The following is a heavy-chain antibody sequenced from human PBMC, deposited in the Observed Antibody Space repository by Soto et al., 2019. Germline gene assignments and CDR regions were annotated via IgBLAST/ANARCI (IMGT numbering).Heavy chain of an antibody. D-gene: IGHD3-3*01. CDR3: AIGVRDARDGMDP. CDR1: GYTFTSYA. J-gene: IGHJ5*02. V-gene: IGHV1-3*01. Sequence: ASVKVSCKASGYTFTSYAMHWVRQAPGQRLEWMGWINAGNGNTKYSQKFQGRVTITRDTSASTAYMELSSLRSEDTAVYYCAIGVRDARDGMDPWGQGTPVTVSS. CDR2: INAGNGNT.